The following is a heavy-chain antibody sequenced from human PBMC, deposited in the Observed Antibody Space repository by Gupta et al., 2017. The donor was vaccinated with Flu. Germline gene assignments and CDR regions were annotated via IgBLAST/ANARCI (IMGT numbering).Heavy chain of an antibody. CDR2: INPDGSST. Sequence: QPVGSGGGVVQTGWSLRHSSVASGFTFSSSYWQWVRQAPGKGLVWVSRINPDGSSTTYAESVKGRFTISRDNAKNTLYLQMNSLGDDDTAVYYCATVTSGCWGQGTLVTVSS. CDR3: ATVTSGC. J-gene: IGHJ4*02. D-gene: IGHD4-17*01. V-gene: IGHV3-74*03. CDR1: GFTFSSSY.